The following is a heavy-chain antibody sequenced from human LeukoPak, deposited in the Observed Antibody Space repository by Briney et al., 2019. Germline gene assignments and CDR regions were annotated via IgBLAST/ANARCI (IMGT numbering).Heavy chain of an antibody. CDR2: ISGSGGST. CDR1: GFTFSSYA. J-gene: IGHJ5*02. CDR3: VKDKGGSYAFDWFDP. V-gene: IGHV3-23*01. D-gene: IGHD1-26*01. Sequence: GGSLRLSCAASGFTFSSYAMSWVRQAPGKGLEWVSAISGSGGSTYYADSVKGRFTISRENSKNTLYLQMNSLRAEDTAVYYCVKDKGGSYAFDWFDPWGQGTLVTVSS.